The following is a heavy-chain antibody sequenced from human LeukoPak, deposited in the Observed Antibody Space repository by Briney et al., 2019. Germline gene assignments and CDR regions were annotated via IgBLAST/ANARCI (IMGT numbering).Heavy chain of an antibody. D-gene: IGHD3-10*01. CDR3: ARTRELEN. Sequence: GGSLRLSCTASGFTFGDYAMSWFRQAPGKGLEWVSVIYSGGSTYYADSVKGRFTISRDNSKNTLYLQMNSLRAEDTAVHYGARTRELENWAKGPLVT. CDR1: GFTFGDYA. J-gene: IGHJ4*02. V-gene: IGHV3-66*02. CDR2: IYSGGST.